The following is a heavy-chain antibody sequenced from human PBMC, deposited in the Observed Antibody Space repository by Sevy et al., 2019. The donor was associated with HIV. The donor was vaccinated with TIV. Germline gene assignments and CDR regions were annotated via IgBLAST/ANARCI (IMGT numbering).Heavy chain of an antibody. D-gene: IGHD3-3*01. CDR2: FDPEDGET. J-gene: IGHJ3*01. CDR1: GYTLTELS. V-gene: IGHV1-24*01. Sequence: ASVKVSCKVSGYTLTELSMHWVRQAPGKGLEWMGGFDPEDGETIYAQKFQGRVTMTEDTSTDTAYMELSSLRSEDTAVYYCSTAVALVPITGDGFDFWGQGTMVTVSS. CDR3: STAVALVPITGDGFDF.